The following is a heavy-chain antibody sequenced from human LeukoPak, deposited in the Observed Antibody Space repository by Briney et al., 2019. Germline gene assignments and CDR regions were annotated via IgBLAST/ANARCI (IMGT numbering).Heavy chain of an antibody. CDR2: IYYSGST. D-gene: IGHD6-6*01. CDR3: AGTRQYSSSSRYYYYYYGMDV. CDR1: GGFISSYY. V-gene: IGHV4-59*01. Sequence: KPSETLSLTCTVSGGFISSYYWSWIRQPPGKGLEWIGYIYYSGSTNYNPSLKSRVTISVDTSKNQFSLKLSSVTAADTAVYYCAGTRQYSSSSRYYYYYYGMDVWGQGTTVTVSS. J-gene: IGHJ6*02.